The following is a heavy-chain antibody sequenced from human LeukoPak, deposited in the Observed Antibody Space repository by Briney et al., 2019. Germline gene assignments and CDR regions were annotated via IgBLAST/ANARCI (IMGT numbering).Heavy chain of an antibody. CDR3: ATGGYDSSGLYFDY. V-gene: IGHV1-24*01. J-gene: IGHJ4*02. CDR2: FDPEDGET. CDR1: GYTLTELS. Sequence: ASVKVSCKVSGYTLTELSMHWVRQAPGKGLEWMGGFDPEDGETIYAQKFQGRVTMTEDTSTDTAYMELSSLRSEDTAVCYCATGGYDSSGLYFDYWGQGTLVTVSS. D-gene: IGHD3-22*01.